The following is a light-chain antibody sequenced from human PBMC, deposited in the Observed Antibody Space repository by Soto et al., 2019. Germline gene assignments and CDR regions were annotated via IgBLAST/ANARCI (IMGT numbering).Light chain of an antibody. Sequence: DIQMTQSPSSLSASVGDRVTITCRASQGIRHDLGWYQQKPGKAPKRLIYTASSLQSGVPPRFSGSGSGTKFTLTSSSLQPEDFANYYCLHNNSYPVTFGQGTKVEIK. CDR1: QGIRHD. CDR3: LHNNSYPVT. CDR2: TAS. V-gene: IGKV1-17*01. J-gene: IGKJ1*01.